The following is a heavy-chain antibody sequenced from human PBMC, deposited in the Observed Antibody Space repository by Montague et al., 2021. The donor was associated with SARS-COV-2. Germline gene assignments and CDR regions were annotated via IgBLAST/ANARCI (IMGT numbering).Heavy chain of an antibody. Sequence: SETLSLTCTVSGGSISSSSYYWGWIRQPPGKRPEWIGSIYYSGSTYYNPSLKSRVTISVDTSKNQFSLKLSSVTAADTAVYYCARVGRQQLVRLSGMDVWGQGTTVTVSS. D-gene: IGHD6-13*01. J-gene: IGHJ6*02. CDR1: GGSISSSSYY. V-gene: IGHV4-39*07. CDR3: ARVGRQQLVRLSGMDV. CDR2: IYYSGST.